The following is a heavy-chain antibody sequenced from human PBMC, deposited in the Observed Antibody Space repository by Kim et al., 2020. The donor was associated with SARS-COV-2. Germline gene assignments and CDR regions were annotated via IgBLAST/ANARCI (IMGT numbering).Heavy chain of an antibody. Sequence: GSLRLSCAASGFTFSSYGMHWVRQAPGKGLEWVAVISYDGSNKYYADSVKGRFTISRDNSKNTLYLQMNSLRAEDTAVYYCAKDLRYYYGSGSSWGQGTLVTVSS. CDR1: GFTFSSYG. D-gene: IGHD3-10*01. CDR2: ISYDGSNK. V-gene: IGHV3-30*18. J-gene: IGHJ4*02. CDR3: AKDLRYYYGSGSS.